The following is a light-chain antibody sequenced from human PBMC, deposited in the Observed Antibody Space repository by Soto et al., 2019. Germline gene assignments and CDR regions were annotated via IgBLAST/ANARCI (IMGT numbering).Light chain of an antibody. CDR3: QQSYRSPYT. J-gene: IGKJ2*01. V-gene: IGKV1-39*01. CDR1: QSINIY. CDR2: GAS. Sequence: IQMTQSPSSLSASGGDSVTVTCRASQSINIYLNWYQRKPGKAPTLLLYGASSLQSWVPSRFTGGGSRTDFTLTLSSLQPEDFATYYCQQSYRSPYTFGQGTKLQIK.